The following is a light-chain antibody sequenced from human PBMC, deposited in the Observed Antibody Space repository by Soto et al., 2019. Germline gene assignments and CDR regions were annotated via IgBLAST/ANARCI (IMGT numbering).Light chain of an antibody. CDR1: QSISSW. CDR2: SAS. Sequence: DIQMTQSPSTLSASVGDRVTITCRASQSISSWLAWYQQKPGTAPKLLIFSASSLQSGVPSRFSGSGSGTDFTLTISSLQPEDFATYYCQQSYSTPTWTFGQGTKVEIK. V-gene: IGKV1-39*01. CDR3: QQSYSTPTWT. J-gene: IGKJ1*01.